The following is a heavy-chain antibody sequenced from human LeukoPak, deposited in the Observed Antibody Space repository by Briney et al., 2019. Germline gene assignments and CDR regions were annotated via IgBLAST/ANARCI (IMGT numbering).Heavy chain of an antibody. V-gene: IGHV3-23*01. CDR2: IGSSGGRS. CDR3: AKCRFGVESWVDS. CDR1: EFTLSGYG. D-gene: IGHD3-10*01. J-gene: IGHJ4*02. Sequence: GGSLRLSCEASEFTLSGYGMSWVRQTPGKGLEWVSGIGSSGGRSYYADSVKGRFTISRDNSKNTLYMQMNNLRAEDTAVYYCAKCRFGVESWVDSWGQGTLVIVSS.